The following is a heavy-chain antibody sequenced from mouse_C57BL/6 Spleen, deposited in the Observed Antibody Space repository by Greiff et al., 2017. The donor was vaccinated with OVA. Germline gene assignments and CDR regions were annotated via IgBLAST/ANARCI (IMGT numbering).Heavy chain of an antibody. CDR1: GYTFTDYY. Sequence: VKLVESGAELVRPGASVKLSCKASGYTFTDYYINWVKQRPGQGLEWIARIYPGSGNTYYNEKFKGKATLTAEKSSSTAYMQLSSLTSEDSAVYFCARFDGYYDWYFDVWGTGTTVTVSS. V-gene: IGHV1-76*01. CDR2: IYPGSGNT. CDR3: ARFDGYYDWYFDV. D-gene: IGHD2-3*01. J-gene: IGHJ1*03.